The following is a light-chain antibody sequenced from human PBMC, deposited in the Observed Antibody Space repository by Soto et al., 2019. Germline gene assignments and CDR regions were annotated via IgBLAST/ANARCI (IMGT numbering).Light chain of an antibody. CDR3: ISYTSSSTRV. CDR1: SSDVGGYNY. Sequence: QSALTQPASVSGSPGQSITISCTGTSSDVGGYNYVSWYQQHPGKAPKLMIYDVSNRPSGVSNRFSGSKSGNTASLTISGLEEEDEADYYCISYTSSSTRVFGGGTKLTVL. CDR2: DVS. J-gene: IGLJ2*01. V-gene: IGLV2-14*01.